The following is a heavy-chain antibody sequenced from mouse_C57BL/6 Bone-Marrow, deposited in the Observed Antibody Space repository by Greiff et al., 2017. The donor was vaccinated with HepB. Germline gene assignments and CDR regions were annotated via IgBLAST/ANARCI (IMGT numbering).Heavy chain of an antibody. CDR3: ARGGYPLYCAMDF. CDR2: IDPSDSYT. D-gene: IGHD5-1-1*01. V-gene: IGHV1-50*01. Sequence: VQLQQPGAELVKPGASVKLSCKASGYTFTSYWMQWVKQRPGQGLEWIGEIDPSDSYTNYNQKFKGKATLTVDTSSSTAYMQHSSLTSEDSAVYYCARGGYPLYCAMDFWGQGTSVTVSS. CDR1: GYTFTSYW. J-gene: IGHJ4*01.